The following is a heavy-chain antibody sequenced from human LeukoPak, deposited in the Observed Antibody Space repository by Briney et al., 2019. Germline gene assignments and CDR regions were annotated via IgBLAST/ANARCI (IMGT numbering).Heavy chain of an antibody. J-gene: IGHJ5*02. V-gene: IGHV3-73*01. CDR3: TRHLQWLDSHNWFDP. CDR2: IRSKANSYAT. Sequence: GGSLRLSCAASGFTFSGSAMHWVRQASGKGLEWVGRIRSKANSYATAYAASVKGRFTVSRDDSKNTAYLQMNSLKTEDTAVYYCTRHLQWLDSHNWFDPWGQGTLVTVSS. CDR1: GFTFSGSA. D-gene: IGHD6-19*01.